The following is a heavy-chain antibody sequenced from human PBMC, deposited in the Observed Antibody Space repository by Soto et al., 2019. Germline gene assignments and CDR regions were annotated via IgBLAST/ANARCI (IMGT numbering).Heavy chain of an antibody. CDR1: GYTFTSYG. CDR2: ISAYNGNT. V-gene: IGHV1-18*04. D-gene: IGHD2-15*01. CDR3: ARVGYCSGGSCYVLYGMDV. J-gene: IGHJ6*02. Sequence: ASVKVSCKASGYTFTSYGTSWVRQAPGQGLEWMGWISAYNGNTNYAQKLQGRVTMTTDTSTSTAYMELRSLRSDDTAVYHCARVGYCSGGSCYVLYGMDVWGQGTTVTVSS.